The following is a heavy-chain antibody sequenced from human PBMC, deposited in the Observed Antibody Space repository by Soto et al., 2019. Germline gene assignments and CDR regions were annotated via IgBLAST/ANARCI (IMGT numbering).Heavy chain of an antibody. J-gene: IGHJ6*02. Sequence: ASVKVSCKASGYTFTSYDINWVRQATGQGLEWMGWMNPNSGNTNYAQKLQGRVTMTTDTSTSTAYMELRSLRSDDTAVYYCARDIVVITSFCMDVWGQGTTVTVSS. CDR1: GYTFTSYD. CDR2: MNPNSGNT. CDR3: ARDIVVITSFCMDV. D-gene: IGHD3-22*01. V-gene: IGHV1-18*01.